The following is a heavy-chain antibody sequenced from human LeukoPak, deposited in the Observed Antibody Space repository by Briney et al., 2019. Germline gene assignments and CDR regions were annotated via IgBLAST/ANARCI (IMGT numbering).Heavy chain of an antibody. CDR3: ARAMSMYCSGWDYYYGMDV. CDR2: IYYSGST. V-gene: IGHV4-59*01. Sequence: SETLSLTCTVSGGSISSYYWSWIRQPPGKGLEWIGYIYYSGSTNYNPSLKSRVTISVDTSKNQFSLKLSSVTAADTAVYYCARAMSMYCSGWDYYYGMDVWGQGTTVTVSS. D-gene: IGHD6-19*01. J-gene: IGHJ6*02. CDR1: GGSISSYY.